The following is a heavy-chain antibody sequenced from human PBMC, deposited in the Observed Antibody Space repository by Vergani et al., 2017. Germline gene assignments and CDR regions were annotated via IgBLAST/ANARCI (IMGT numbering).Heavy chain of an antibody. Sequence: QVQLQQWGAGLLKPSETLSLTCAVYGGSFSGSNWSWIRHPPGKGLEWIGEINHSERHNYNPSLKSRVTISVDTSKNQFPLKLSSVTAADTAVYYCARPRGRGIAVAGSPLDYWGQGTLVTVSS. CDR3: ARPRGRGIAVAGSPLDY. V-gene: IGHV4-34*01. J-gene: IGHJ4*02. CDR2: INHSERH. D-gene: IGHD6-19*01. CDR1: GGSFSGSN.